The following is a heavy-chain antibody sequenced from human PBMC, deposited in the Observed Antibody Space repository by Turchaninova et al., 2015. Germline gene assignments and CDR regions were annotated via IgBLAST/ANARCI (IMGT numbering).Heavy chain of an antibody. J-gene: IGHJ4*01. CDR2: IDWDGDK. V-gene: IGHV2-70*04. CDR1: STTEMR. Sequence: STTEMRVSWIRQPPGKALEWLARIDWDGDKYYRTSLRTRLTISKDTSKNQVLLTITNMDPVDTATYYCARMTMTGTGFDYWGQGSLVTVSS. CDR3: ARMTMTGTGFDY. D-gene: IGHD3-10*01.